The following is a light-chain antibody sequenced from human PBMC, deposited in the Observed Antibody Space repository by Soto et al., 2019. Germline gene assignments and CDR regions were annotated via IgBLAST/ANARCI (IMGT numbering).Light chain of an antibody. CDR2: AAS. Sequence: DIQMTQSPSSVSASVVDRVTITCRASQGISSYLAWYQQKPWKAPKLLIYAASNLQSGVPSRFSGSGSGTEFTLTISSLQPDDFATYYCQQTHSLPLSFGPGTKVDIK. CDR1: QGISSY. V-gene: IGKV1-12*01. CDR3: QQTHSLPLS. J-gene: IGKJ3*01.